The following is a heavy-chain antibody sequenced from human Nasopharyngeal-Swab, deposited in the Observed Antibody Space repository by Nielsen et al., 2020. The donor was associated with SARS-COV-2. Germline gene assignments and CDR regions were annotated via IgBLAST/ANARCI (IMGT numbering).Heavy chain of an antibody. Sequence: SDTLSLTCAVSGGSISSGGYSWSWIRQPPGKGLEWIGYIYHSGSTYYNPSLKSRVTISVDRSKNQFSLKLSSVTAADTAVYYCARVITMVRGVIINPPRDYYYMDVWGKGTTVTVSS. J-gene: IGHJ6*03. CDR3: ARVITMVRGVIINPPRDYYYMDV. CDR2: IYHSGST. CDR1: GGSISSGGYS. V-gene: IGHV4-30-2*01. D-gene: IGHD3-10*01.